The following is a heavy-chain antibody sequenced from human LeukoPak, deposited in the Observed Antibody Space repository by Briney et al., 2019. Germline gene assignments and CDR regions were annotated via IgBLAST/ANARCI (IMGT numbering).Heavy chain of an antibody. J-gene: IGHJ5*02. Sequence: PSETLSLTCTVSGSSISSSSYYWGWIRQPPGKGLEWIGSIYYSGSTYYNPSLKSRVTISVDTSKNQFSLKLSSVTAADTAVYYCARGIAAAGSNWFDPWGQGTLVTVSS. D-gene: IGHD6-13*01. CDR3: ARGIAAAGSNWFDP. CDR2: IYYSGST. V-gene: IGHV4-39*01. CDR1: GSSISSSSYY.